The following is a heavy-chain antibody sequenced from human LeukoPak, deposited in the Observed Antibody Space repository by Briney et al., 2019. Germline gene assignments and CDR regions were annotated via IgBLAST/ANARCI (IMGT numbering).Heavy chain of an antibody. V-gene: IGHV3-11*01. D-gene: IGHD6-13*01. CDR2: ISSSGSTI. J-gene: IGHJ5*02. Sequence: PGGSLRLSCAASGFTFSDYYMRWIRQAPGKGLEWVSYISSSGSTIYYADSVKGRFTISRDNAKNSLYLQMNSLRAEDTAVYYCARDPFPYNNSFQRGNWFDPWGQGTLVTVSS. CDR3: ARDPFPYNNSFQRGNWFDP. CDR1: GFTFSDYY.